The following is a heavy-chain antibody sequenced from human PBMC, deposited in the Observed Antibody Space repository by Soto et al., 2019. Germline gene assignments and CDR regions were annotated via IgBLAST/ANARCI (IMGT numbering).Heavy chain of an antibody. CDR1: GGTFSSYA. D-gene: IGHD3-3*01. CDR3: ARGDFWSGDTHNWFDP. J-gene: IGHJ5*02. V-gene: IGHV1-69*13. Sequence: GASVKVSCKASGGTFSSYAISWVRQAPGQGLEWMGGIIPIFGTANYAQKFQGRVTITADESTSTAYMELSSLRSEDTAVYYCARGDFWSGDTHNWFDPWGQGTLVTVSS. CDR2: IIPIFGTA.